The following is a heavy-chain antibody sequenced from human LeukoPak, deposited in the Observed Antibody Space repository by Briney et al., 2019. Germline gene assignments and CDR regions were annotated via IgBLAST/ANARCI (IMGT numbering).Heavy chain of an antibody. D-gene: IGHD4-17*01. CDR3: ARDAHDYGDYEFDY. V-gene: IGHV1-8*03. CDR2: MNPNSGNT. J-gene: IGHJ4*02. Sequence: ASVKVSCKASGYTFTSHDINWVRQATGQGLEWMGWMNPNSGNTGYAQKFQGRVTITRNTSISTAYMELSSLRSEDTAVYYCARDAHDYGDYEFDYWGQGTLVTVSS. CDR1: GYTFTSHD.